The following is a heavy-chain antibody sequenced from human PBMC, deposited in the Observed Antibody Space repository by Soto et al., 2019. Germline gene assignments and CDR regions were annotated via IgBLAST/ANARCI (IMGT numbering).Heavy chain of an antibody. CDR3: AKALGLYGDYYYGMDV. CDR2: ISYDGSNK. D-gene: IGHD4-17*01. CDR1: GFTFSSYG. Sequence: AGGSLRLSCAASGFTFSSYGMHWVRQAPGKGLEWVAVISYDGSNKYYADSVKGRFTISRDNSKNTLYLQMNSLRAEDTAVYYCAKALGLYGDYYYGMDVWGQGTTVTVSS. V-gene: IGHV3-30*18. J-gene: IGHJ6*02.